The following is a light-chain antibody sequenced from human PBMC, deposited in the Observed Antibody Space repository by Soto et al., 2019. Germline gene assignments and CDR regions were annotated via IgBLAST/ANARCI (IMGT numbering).Light chain of an antibody. Sequence: SYELTQPPSVSVAPGKTATIACGGHNIGSKSVHWYQQKPGQAPVLFISFDTDRPSGIPDRFSGSNSGNTATLTITRVEAGDEADYFCQVWDNSHDYVFGPGTKLTVL. CDR2: FDT. CDR1: NIGSKS. V-gene: IGLV3-21*04. J-gene: IGLJ1*01. CDR3: QVWDNSHDYV.